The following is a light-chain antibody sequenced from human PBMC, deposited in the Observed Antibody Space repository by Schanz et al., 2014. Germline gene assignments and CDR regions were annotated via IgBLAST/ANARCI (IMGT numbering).Light chain of an antibody. V-gene: IGKV3-11*01. Sequence: ETVLTQSPATLSLSPGERATLSCRASHSVSSYLAWYQQKPGQAPRLLIYDASNRATDIPARFSGSGSGTDFTLTISSLEPEDFAVYYCQQYGSSPRGSLTFGGGTKVEIK. J-gene: IGKJ4*01. CDR2: DAS. CDR1: HSVSSY. CDR3: QQYGSSPRGSLT.